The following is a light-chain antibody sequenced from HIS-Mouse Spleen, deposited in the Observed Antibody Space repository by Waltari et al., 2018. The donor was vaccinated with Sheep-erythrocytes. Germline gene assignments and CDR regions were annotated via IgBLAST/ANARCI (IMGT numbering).Light chain of an antibody. CDR1: QSLVHSDGNTY. Sequence: DVVMTQSPLSLPVTLGQPASISCRSSQSLVHSDGNTYLNWFQQRPGQSPRRLIYKVSTRDSGVPDRFSGSVSGTDFTLKISRVEAEDVGVYYCMQGTHWPPYTFGQGTKLEIK. J-gene: IGKJ2*01. CDR2: KVS. V-gene: IGKV2-30*02. CDR3: MQGTHWPPYT.